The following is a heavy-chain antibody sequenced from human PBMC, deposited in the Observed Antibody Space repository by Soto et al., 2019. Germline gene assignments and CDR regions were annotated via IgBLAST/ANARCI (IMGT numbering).Heavy chain of an antibody. J-gene: IGHJ3*02. CDR1: GFTLIIYT. D-gene: IGHD2-15*01. Sequence: EAQLVESGGGLVKPGGSLRVSCAASGFTLIIYTMNWVRQAPGKGLEWVSSISGNNVYVYYADSVKGRFSISRDNAKNSLTLQMNSLRAEDTALYYCARDRCSGGSCYRTYAFDMWGQGTLVTVS. V-gene: IGHV3-21*01. CDR3: ARDRCSGGSCYRTYAFDM. CDR2: ISGNNVYV.